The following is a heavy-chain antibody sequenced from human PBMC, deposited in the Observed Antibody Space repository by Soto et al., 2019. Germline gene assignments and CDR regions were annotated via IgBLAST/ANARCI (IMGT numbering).Heavy chain of an antibody. V-gene: IGHV4-39*07. D-gene: IGHD3-22*01. CDR3: VRGPSIIYYEGNGYYHYDY. CDR2: NTHNGRS. CDR1: GDSTSSSNFY. J-gene: IGHJ4*02. Sequence: PSETLSLTCTVSGDSTSSSNFYWGRIRPPQGKGLEWIGENTHNGRSRYNPSLNRRASIIVNTSRNQFSLNLNSVTADDTAVYFFVRGPSIIYYEGNGYYHYDYWGLGSLVTVSS.